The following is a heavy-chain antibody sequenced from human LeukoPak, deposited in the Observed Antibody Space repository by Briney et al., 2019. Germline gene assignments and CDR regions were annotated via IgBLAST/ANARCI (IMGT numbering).Heavy chain of an antibody. D-gene: IGHD6-13*01. Sequence: PGGSLRLSCAVSGFTFNNYWMNWVRQAPGKGLEWVASIRQDGNEKSYVDSLKGRFTISRDNAKNSLYLQMSSLIAEDTGVYYCARDGTAPGLYFDLWGQGTLVTVSS. V-gene: IGHV3-7*01. CDR3: ARDGTAPGLYFDL. CDR2: IRQDGNEK. CDR1: GFTFNNYW. J-gene: IGHJ4*01.